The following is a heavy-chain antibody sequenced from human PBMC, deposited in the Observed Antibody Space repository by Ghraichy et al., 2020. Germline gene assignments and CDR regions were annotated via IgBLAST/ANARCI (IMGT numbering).Heavy chain of an antibody. CDR1: GFAFTIFD. D-gene: IGHD2/OR15-2a*01. V-gene: IGHV3-13*01. CDR3: VRDRSFSPSLHFYHGMDV. CDR2: IGVAGDT. J-gene: IGHJ6*02. Sequence: GESLNISCAASGFAFTIFDMHWVRQSTGEGLEWVSSIGVAGDTYYADSVKGRFTISRENAKNSLYLEMNSLRAGDTAVYYCVRDRSFSPSLHFYHGMDVWGQGATVAVSS.